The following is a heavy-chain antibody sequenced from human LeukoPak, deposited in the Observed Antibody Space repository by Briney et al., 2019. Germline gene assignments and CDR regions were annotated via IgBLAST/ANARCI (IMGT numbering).Heavy chain of an antibody. Sequence: ASVKLSCKVSGYTLTELSMHWVRQAPGKALEWMGGFDPEDGETIYAQKFQGRVTMTEDTSTDTAYMELSSLRSEDTAVYYCATEIVGANYWYFDLWGRGTLVTVSS. CDR2: FDPEDGET. J-gene: IGHJ2*01. CDR1: GYTLTELS. CDR3: ATEIVGANYWYFDL. V-gene: IGHV1-24*01. D-gene: IGHD1-26*01.